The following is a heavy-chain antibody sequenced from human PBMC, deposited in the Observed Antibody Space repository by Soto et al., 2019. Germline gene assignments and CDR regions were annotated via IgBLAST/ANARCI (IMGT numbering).Heavy chain of an antibody. V-gene: IGHV3-21*01. D-gene: IGHD3-22*01. CDR2: ISSSSSYI. CDR3: ARAPEVSGYYYEPAYYFDY. Sequence: EVQLVGSGGGLVKPGGSLRLSCEASGFTFSSYSMNWVRQAPGKGLEWVSSISSSSSYIYYADSVKGRFTISRDNAKNSLYLQMNSLSDEDTAVYYCARAPEVSGYYYEPAYYFDYWGQGTLVTVSS. CDR1: GFTFSSYS. J-gene: IGHJ4*02.